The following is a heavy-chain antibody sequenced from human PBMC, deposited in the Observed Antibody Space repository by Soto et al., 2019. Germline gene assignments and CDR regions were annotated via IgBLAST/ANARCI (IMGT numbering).Heavy chain of an antibody. J-gene: IGHJ5*01. CDR2: INSDGSST. Sequence: GGSLRLSCAASGFTSSYFHWVRQPPGKGLVWVSRINSDGSSTSYADSVKGRFTISRDNAKNTLYLQMDSLRAEDTAVYYCARGPHGYSYADSWGQGTLVNVSS. V-gene: IGHV3-74*01. D-gene: IGHD5-18*01. CDR1: GFTSSYF. CDR3: ARGPHGYSYADS.